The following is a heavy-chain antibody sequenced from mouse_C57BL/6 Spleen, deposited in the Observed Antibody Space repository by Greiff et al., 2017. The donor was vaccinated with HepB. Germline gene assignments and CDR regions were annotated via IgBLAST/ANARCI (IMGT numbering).Heavy chain of an antibody. V-gene: IGHV1-15*01. Sequence: QVQRVESGAELVRPGASVTLSCKASGYTFTDYEMHWVKQTPVHGLEWIGAIDPETGGTAYNQKFKGKAILTADKSSSTAYMELRSLTSEDSAVYYCTNYYGSSLYWYFDVWGTGTTVTVSS. D-gene: IGHD1-1*01. CDR3: TNYYGSSLYWYFDV. J-gene: IGHJ1*03. CDR1: GYTFTDYE. CDR2: IDPETGGT.